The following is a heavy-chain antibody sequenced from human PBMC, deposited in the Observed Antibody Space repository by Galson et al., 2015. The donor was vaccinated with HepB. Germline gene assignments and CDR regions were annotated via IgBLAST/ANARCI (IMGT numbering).Heavy chain of an antibody. CDR1: GFTFSSYA. D-gene: IGHD1-26*01. CDR3: ARDGGSYFAEYFQH. V-gene: IGHV3-30*04. Sequence: SLRLSCAASGFTFSSYAMHWVRQAPGKGLEWVAVISYDGSNKYYADSVKGRFTISRDNSKNTLYLQMNSLRAEDTAVYYCARDGGSYFAEYFQHWGQGTLVTVSS. CDR2: ISYDGSNK. J-gene: IGHJ1*01.